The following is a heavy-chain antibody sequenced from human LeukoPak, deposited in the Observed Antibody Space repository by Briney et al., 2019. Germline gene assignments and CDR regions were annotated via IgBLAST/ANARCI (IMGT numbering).Heavy chain of an antibody. CDR3: ARDHVSRLPLTGDTDAFDI. D-gene: IGHD7-27*01. V-gene: IGHV1-69*13. J-gene: IGHJ3*02. CDR1: GGTFSSYA. CDR2: IIPIFGTA. Sequence: GASVKVSCKASGGTFSSYAISWVRQAPGQGLEWMGGIIPIFGTANYAQKFQGRVTITADESTSTAYMELSSLRSEDTAVYYCARDHVSRLPLTGDTDAFDIWGQGTMVTVSS.